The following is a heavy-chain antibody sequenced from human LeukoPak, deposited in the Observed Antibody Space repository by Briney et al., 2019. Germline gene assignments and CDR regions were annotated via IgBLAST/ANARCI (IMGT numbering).Heavy chain of an antibody. J-gene: IGHJ6*03. CDR2: IIPIFGTA. CDR1: GGTFSSYA. D-gene: IGHD1-26*01. Sequence: SVKVSCKASGGTFSSYAISWVRQAPGQGLERMGRIIPIFGTANYAQKFQGRVTITTDESTSTAYMELSSLRSEDTAVYYCAREGSGGSYYSYYYYMDVWGKGTTVTVSS. CDR3: AREGSGGSYYSYYYYMDV. V-gene: IGHV1-69*05.